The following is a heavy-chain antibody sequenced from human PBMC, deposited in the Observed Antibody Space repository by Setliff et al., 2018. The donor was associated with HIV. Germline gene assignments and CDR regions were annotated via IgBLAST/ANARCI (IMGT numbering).Heavy chain of an antibody. D-gene: IGHD3-10*01. V-gene: IGHV1-18*01. J-gene: IGHJ6*03. CDR1: GGTFSSYA. Sequence: ASVKVSCKASGGTFSSYAISWVRQAPGQWLEWMGWISSNNGNTKYAQKVQDRVTMTKDTSTSTAFMELSSLRSEDTAVYYCARGRSLVRGSGSPEYYYMDVWGKGTTVTVSS. CDR3: ARGRSLVRGSGSPEYYYMDV. CDR2: ISSNNGNT.